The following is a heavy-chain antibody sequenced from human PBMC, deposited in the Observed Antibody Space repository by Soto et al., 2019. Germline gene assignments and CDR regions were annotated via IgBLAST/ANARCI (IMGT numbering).Heavy chain of an antibody. J-gene: IGHJ4*02. Sequence: SETLSLTCTVSGGSISSYYWSWIRQPPGKGLEWIGYIYYSGSTNYNPSLKSRVTISVDTSKNQFSLKLSSVTAADTAVYYCARVGGGYDFDYWGQGTLVTVSS. D-gene: IGHD5-12*01. V-gene: IGHV4-59*08. CDR1: GGSISSYY. CDR2: IYYSGST. CDR3: ARVGGGYDFDY.